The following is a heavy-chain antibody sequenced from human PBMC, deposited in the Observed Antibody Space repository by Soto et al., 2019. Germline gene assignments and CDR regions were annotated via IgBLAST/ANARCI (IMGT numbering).Heavy chain of an antibody. CDR1: GFTFRIYS. V-gene: IGHV3-48*02. CDR3: TRSVEGHFDY. CDR2: MTSDTKTI. J-gene: IGHJ4*02. D-gene: IGHD6-19*01. Sequence: EVQLVESVGGLVQPGGSLRLSCAASGFTFRIYSMNWVRQAPGKGLEWISYMTSDTKTIKYADSVKGLFTLTRDNDKNSVYLQTTSLRDADTAVYYCTRSVEGHFDYWAQGTLVTVSS.